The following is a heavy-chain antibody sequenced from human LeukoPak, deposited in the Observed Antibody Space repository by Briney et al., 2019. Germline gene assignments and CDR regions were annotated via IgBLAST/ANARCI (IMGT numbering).Heavy chain of an antibody. D-gene: IGHD6-13*01. J-gene: IGHJ6*03. CDR2: ISSSGSTI. Sequence: PGGSLRLSCAASGFTFDDYGMSWVRQAPGKGLEWVSYISSSGSTIYYADSVKGRFTISRDNAKNSLYLQMNSLRAEDTAVYYCASQVSDDKQQRYYYYYMDVWGKGTTVTVSS. CDR1: GFTFDDYG. CDR3: ASQVSDDKQQRYYYYYMDV. V-gene: IGHV3-11*04.